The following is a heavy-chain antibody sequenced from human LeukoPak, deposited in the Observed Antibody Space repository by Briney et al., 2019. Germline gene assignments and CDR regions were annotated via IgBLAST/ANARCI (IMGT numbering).Heavy chain of an antibody. CDR3: AKYYYDSSGYPYFDY. V-gene: IGHV3-23*01. CDR1: GFTFSSYA. Sequence: PGGSLRLSCAASGFTFSSYAMSWVRQAPGKGLEWVSAISGSGGSTYYADSVKGRFTISRDNSKNTLYLQMNSLGAEDTAVYYCAKYYYDSSGYPYFDYWGQGTLVTVSS. D-gene: IGHD3-22*01. J-gene: IGHJ4*02. CDR2: ISGSGGST.